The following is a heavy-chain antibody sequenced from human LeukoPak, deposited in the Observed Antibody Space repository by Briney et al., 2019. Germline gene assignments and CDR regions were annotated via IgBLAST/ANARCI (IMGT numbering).Heavy chain of an antibody. CDR2: IYYTGTT. CDR1: GGSISGYF. V-gene: IGHV4-59*08. Sequence: PSETLSLTCTVSGGSISGYFCSWIRQPPGKGLEWIGYIYYTGTTNYYPSLKSRVTMSVDMSKNQFSLKLSSVTAADTAVYYCARETQLLSTFDIWGQGTMVTVSP. D-gene: IGHD1-1*01. J-gene: IGHJ3*02. CDR3: ARETQLLSTFDI.